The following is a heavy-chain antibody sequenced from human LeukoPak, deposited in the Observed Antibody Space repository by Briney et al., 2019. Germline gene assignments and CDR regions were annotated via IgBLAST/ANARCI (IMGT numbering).Heavy chain of an antibody. D-gene: IGHD3-10*01. J-gene: IGHJ4*02. CDR2: IIPIFGTA. CDR1: GGTFSSYA. CDR3: ARYYGSGSYPYYFDY. Sequence: SVKVPCKASGGTFSSYAISWVRQAPGQGLEWMGGIIPIFGTANYAQKFQGRVTITADESTSTAYMELSSLRSEDTAVYYCARYYGSGSYPYYFDYWGQGTLVTVSS. V-gene: IGHV1-69*01.